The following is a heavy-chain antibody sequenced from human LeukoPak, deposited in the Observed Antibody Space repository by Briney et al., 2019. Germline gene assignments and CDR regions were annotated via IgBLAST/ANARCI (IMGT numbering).Heavy chain of an antibody. V-gene: IGHV4-4*07. D-gene: IGHD1-1*01. CDR1: GGSISSYY. J-gene: IGHJ1*01. Sequence: KPSETLSLTCTVSGGSISSYYWSWIRQPAGKGLEWIGRIYTSGSTNYNPSLKSRVTMSVDTSENQFSLRLKSVTAADTAVYYCARHHHHGWNDIWGQGTLVTVSS. CDR2: IYTSGST. CDR3: ARHHHHGWNDI.